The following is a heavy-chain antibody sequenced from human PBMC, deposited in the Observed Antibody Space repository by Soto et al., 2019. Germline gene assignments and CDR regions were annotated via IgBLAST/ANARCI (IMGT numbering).Heavy chain of an antibody. CDR3: ARRSGYQEAAYLDS. CDR2: ISDDGDST. CDR1: RFTFSSYG. J-gene: IGHJ4*02. Sequence: EVQLLESGGDLVQPGGSLRLSCAVSRFTFSSYGMNWVRQAPGKGLEWVSSISDDGDSTYYADSVKGRFTISRDNSKNTLHLQMNSLRAEETAVYYCARRSGYQEAAYLDSWGQGTLVTVSS. D-gene: IGHD5-12*01. V-gene: IGHV3-23*01.